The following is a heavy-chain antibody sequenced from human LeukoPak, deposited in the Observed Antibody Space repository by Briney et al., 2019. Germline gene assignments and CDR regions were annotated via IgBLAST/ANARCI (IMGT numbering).Heavy chain of an antibody. D-gene: IGHD6-13*01. V-gene: IGHV3-30*02. CDR1: GFTFSSYG. J-gene: IGHJ4*02. CDR2: IRYDGSNK. CDR3: AKEDSSSWSIDY. Sequence: PGGSLRLFCAASGFTFSSYGMHWVRQAPGKGLEWVAFIRYDGSNKYYADSVKGRFTISRDNSKNTLYLQMNSLRAEDTAVYYCAKEDSSSWSIDYWGQGTLVTVSS.